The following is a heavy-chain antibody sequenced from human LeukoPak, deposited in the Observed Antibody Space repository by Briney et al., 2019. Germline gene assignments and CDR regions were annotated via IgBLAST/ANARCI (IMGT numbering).Heavy chain of an antibody. J-gene: IGHJ5*02. CDR2: IYYSGST. D-gene: IGHD6-13*01. CDR1: GGSISSYY. V-gene: IGHV4-59*01. CDR3: ARDSSPGYSSINWFDP. Sequence: SETLSLTCNVSGGSISSYYWSWIRQPPGKGLEWIGYIYYSGSTNYNPSLKSRVTISVDTSKNQFSLKLSSVTAADTAVYYCARDSSPGYSSINWFDPWGQGILVTVSS.